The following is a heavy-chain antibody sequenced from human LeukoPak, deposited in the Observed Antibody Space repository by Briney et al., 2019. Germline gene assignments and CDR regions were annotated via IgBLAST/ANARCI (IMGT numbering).Heavy chain of an antibody. CDR2: ISYDGSNK. J-gene: IGHJ4*02. D-gene: IGHD3-22*01. CDR3: AARSGYYRGYFDY. CDR1: GFTFSNYA. V-gene: IGHV3-30*07. Sequence: GGSLRLSCAASGFTFSNYAIHWVRQAPGKGLEWVAVISYDGSNKYYADSVKGRFTISRDNSKNTLYLQMNSLRAEDTAVYYCAARSGYYRGYFDYWGQGTLVTVSS.